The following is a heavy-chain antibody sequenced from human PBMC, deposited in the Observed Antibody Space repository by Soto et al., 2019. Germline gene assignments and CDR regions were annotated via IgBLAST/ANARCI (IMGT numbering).Heavy chain of an antibody. J-gene: IGHJ4*02. D-gene: IGHD6-13*01. Sequence: QVQLQESGPGLVKPSQTLSLTCTVSGGSISSGGYYWSWIRQHPGKGLEWIGYIYYSGSTYYNPSLXXXVXISVDTSKNQFSLKLSSVTAADTAVYYCARGKTVAAAGPFDCWGQGTLVTVSS. V-gene: IGHV4-31*03. CDR2: IYYSGST. CDR1: GGSISSGGYY. CDR3: ARGKTVAAAGPFDC.